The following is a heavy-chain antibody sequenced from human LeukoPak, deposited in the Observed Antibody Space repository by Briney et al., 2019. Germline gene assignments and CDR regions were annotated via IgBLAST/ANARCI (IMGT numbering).Heavy chain of an antibody. CDR1: GFTFSSYG. J-gene: IGHJ4*02. D-gene: IGHD3-16*02. CDR3: AKDGSPGDYVWGSYRYPFDY. Sequence: GGTLRLSCAASGFTFSSYGMSWVRQAPGKGLEWVSAISGSGGSTYYADSVKGRFTISRDNSKNTLYLQMNSLRAEDTAVYYCAKDGSPGDYVWGSYRYPFDYWGQGTLVTVSS. CDR2: ISGSGGST. V-gene: IGHV3-23*01.